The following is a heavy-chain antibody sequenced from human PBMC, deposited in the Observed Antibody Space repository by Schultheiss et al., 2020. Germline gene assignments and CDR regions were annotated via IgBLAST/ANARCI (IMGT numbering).Heavy chain of an antibody. V-gene: IGHV1-58*02. CDR3: AALTRGNYYYYGMDV. CDR2: IVVGSGNT. J-gene: IGHJ6*02. Sequence: SVKVSCKASGFTFTSSAMQWVRQARGQRLEWIGWIVVGSGNTNYAQKFQERVTITRDMSTSTAYMELSSLRSEYTAVYYCAALTRGNYYYYGMDVWGQGTTVTVSS. D-gene: IGHD1-1*01. CDR1: GFTFTSSA.